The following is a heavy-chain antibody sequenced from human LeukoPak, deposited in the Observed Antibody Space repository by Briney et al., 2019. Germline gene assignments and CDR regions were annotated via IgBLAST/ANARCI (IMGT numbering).Heavy chain of an antibody. D-gene: IGHD3-22*01. CDR3: TTYFDTTGYFEEAYDT. CDR1: GFPFSRYS. V-gene: IGHV3-48*01. J-gene: IGHJ4*03. CDR2: ISTNSRTI. Sequence: PGGSLRLSCAPSGFPFSRYSMNWVRQSPGKGLEWVAYISTNSRTIYSGDSVKGRFSISRDNDKSLLYLQMENLRVEDTAVYFCTTYFDTTGYFEEAYDTWGQGTLVTDSA.